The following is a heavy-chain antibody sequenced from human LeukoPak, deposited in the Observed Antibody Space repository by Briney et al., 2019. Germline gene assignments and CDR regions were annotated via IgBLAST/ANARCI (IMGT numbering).Heavy chain of an antibody. J-gene: IGHJ6*02. CDR3: ATTSANYYDSSGYPLPQFATYYYYGMDV. CDR1: GYTFTSYY. V-gene: IGHV1-46*01. Sequence: ASVKVSCKASGYTFTSYYMHWVRQAPGQGLEWMGIINPSGGSTSYAQKFQGRVTMTRDTSTSTVYMELSSLRSEDTAVYYCATTSANYYDSSGYPLPQFATYYYYGMDVWGQGTTVTVSS. D-gene: IGHD3-22*01. CDR2: INPSGGST.